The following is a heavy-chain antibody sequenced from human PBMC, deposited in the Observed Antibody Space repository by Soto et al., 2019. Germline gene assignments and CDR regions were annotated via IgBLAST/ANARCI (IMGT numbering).Heavy chain of an antibody. D-gene: IGHD2-2*01. Sequence: GGSLRLSCEASGFTFSDYWMSWVRQAPGKGPEWVANIKFDGSEKQYVDSVRGRFTISRDNSRNSLFLQMNSLRVGDTAVYYCVKDGGYCSSSTCYSPRNHYFDSWGQGTLVTV. CDR2: IKFDGSEK. CDR1: GFTFSDYW. V-gene: IGHV3-7*03. CDR3: VKDGGYCSSSTCYSPRNHYFDS. J-gene: IGHJ4*02.